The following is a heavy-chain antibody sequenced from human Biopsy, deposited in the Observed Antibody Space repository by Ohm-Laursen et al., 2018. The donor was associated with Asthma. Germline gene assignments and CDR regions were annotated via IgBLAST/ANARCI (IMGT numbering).Heavy chain of an antibody. CDR1: GFTFGSYS. CDR2: ISSSSSTI. D-gene: IGHD5-18*01. V-gene: IGHV3-48*02. Sequence: GSLRLSCAASGFTFGSYSMNWVRQAPGKGLEWVSYISSSSSTIYYADSVKGRFTISRDNAKNSLYLQMSSLRDEDTAVYYCARFKRGYSYGYAGVFDYWGQGTLVTVSS. CDR3: ARFKRGYSYGYAGVFDY. J-gene: IGHJ4*02.